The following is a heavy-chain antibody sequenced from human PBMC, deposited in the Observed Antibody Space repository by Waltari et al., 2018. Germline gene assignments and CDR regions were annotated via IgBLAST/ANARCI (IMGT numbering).Heavy chain of an antibody. CDR2: IIPSFGTA. J-gene: IGHJ6*03. D-gene: IGHD5-12*01. Sequence: QVQLVQSGAEVKKPGSSVKVSCKASGGTFSSYAISWVRQAPGQGLEWMGGIIPSFGTANYAQKLQGRVTITADESTSTAYMELSSLRSEDTAVYYCARDRGIVATRDYYYYMDVWGKGTTVTVSS. CDR3: ARDRGIVATRDYYYYMDV. CDR1: GGTFSSYA. V-gene: IGHV1-69*12.